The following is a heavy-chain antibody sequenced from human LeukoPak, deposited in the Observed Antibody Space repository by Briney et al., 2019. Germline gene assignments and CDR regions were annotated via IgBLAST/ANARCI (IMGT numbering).Heavy chain of an antibody. J-gene: IGHJ6*03. CDR2: ISGGSSSI. V-gene: IGHV3-21*01. D-gene: IGHD6-13*01. Sequence: GRSLRLSCAASGFTFSSYTMNWVRQAPGKGLEWVSSISGGSSSIYYADSVKGRFTISRDNAKNSLYLQMNSLRAEDTAVYYCARPPWGIAAAAMDVWGKGTTVTVSS. CDR3: ARPPWGIAAAAMDV. CDR1: GFTFSSYT.